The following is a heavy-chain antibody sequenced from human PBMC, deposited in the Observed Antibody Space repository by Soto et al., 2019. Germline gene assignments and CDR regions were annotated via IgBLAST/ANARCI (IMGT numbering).Heavy chain of an antibody. V-gene: IGHV4-59*01. Sequence: SETLSLTCTVSGGSISSYYWSWIRQPPGKGLEWIGYIYYSGSTNYNPSLKSRVTISVDTSKNQFSLKLSSVTAADTAVYYCARDYYDSSGYYYFDYWGQGTLVTVPQ. CDR1: GGSISSYY. J-gene: IGHJ4*02. CDR2: IYYSGST. CDR3: ARDYYDSSGYYYFDY. D-gene: IGHD3-22*01.